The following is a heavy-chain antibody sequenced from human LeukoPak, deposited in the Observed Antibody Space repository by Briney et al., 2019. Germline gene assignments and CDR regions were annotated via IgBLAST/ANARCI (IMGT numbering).Heavy chain of an antibody. Sequence: PSETLSLTCTVSGGSISSSSYYWGWIRQPPGKGLEWIGSIYYSGSTYYNPSLKSRVTISVDTSKNQFSLKLSSVTAADTAVYYCARSQQLGEYYFDYWAREPWSPSPQ. CDR3: ARSQQLGEYYFDY. CDR2: IYYSGST. V-gene: IGHV4-39*01. D-gene: IGHD6-13*01. CDR1: GGSISSSSYY. J-gene: IGHJ4*02.